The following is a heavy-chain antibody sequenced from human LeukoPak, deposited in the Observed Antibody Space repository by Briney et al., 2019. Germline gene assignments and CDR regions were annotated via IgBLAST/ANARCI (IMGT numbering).Heavy chain of an antibody. J-gene: IGHJ4*02. D-gene: IGHD3-16*02. V-gene: IGHV1-18*04. Sequence: ASVKVSCKASGYTFTSYGISWVRQAPGQGLEWMGSISPYNGNTKYAENLQGRVIMTKDKSTRTAYIELRRLRSDDTAVFYCARDQYDSVWGSYRPYFDYWGQGTLVTVSS. CDR3: ARDQYDSVWGSYRPYFDY. CDR2: ISPYNGNT. CDR1: GYTFTSYG.